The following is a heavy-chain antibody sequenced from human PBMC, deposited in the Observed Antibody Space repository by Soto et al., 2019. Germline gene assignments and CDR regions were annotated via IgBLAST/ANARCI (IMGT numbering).Heavy chain of an antibody. CDR2: IGGDGGNM. V-gene: IGHV3-64*01. CDR3: ARGDPYTDTLRNDAFDI. CDR1: GFTFSRNA. D-gene: IGHD1-1*01. Sequence: EVQLVESGGGLVQPGGSLRLSCAASGFTFSRNAMHWVRQAPGKGLEYVSGIGGDGGNMFYANSVKDRFTISRDNSKNTLYLQMGSLRTEDMAVYYCARGDPYTDTLRNDAFDIWGQGTMVTVSS. J-gene: IGHJ3*02.